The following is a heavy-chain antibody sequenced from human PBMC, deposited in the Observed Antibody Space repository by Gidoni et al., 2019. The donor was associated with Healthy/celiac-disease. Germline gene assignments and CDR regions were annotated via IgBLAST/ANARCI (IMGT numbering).Heavy chain of an antibody. D-gene: IGHD3-22*01. V-gene: IGHV3-66*01. CDR3: ARDGYYYDTPRWAFDI. CDR2: IYSGGST. Sequence: EVQLVESGGGLVQPGGSLRLSCAASGFTVSSNYMSWVRQAPGKGLEWVSVIYSGGSTYYADSVKGRFTISRDNSKNTLYLQMNSLRAEDTAVYYCARDGYYYDTPRWAFDIWGQGTMVTVSS. CDR1: GFTVSSNY. J-gene: IGHJ3*02.